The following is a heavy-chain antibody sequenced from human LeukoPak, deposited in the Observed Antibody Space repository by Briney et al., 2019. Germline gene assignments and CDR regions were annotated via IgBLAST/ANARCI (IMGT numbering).Heavy chain of an antibody. CDR2: IFTSGSP. J-gene: IGHJ4*02. CDR3: ARPGYSSFEVDY. D-gene: IGHD6-19*01. CDR1: GGFISSGTHY. V-gene: IGHV4-61*02. Sequence: SQTLSLTCDVSGGFISSGTHYWTWIRQPVGKGLEWLGRIFTSGSPTYNSSLKSRLTISIDKSKNQFFLKLSSVTAADTAVYYCARPGYSSFEVDYWGQGTLVTVSS.